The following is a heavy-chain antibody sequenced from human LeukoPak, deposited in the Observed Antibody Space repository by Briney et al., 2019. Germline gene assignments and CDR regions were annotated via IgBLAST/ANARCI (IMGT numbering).Heavy chain of an antibody. CDR1: GGTFSSYA. CDR2: IIPIFGTA. J-gene: IGHJ6*04. CDR3: ARDPTYYYGSGRSPYGMDV. D-gene: IGHD3-10*01. Sequence: SVKVSCKASGGTFSSYAINWVRQAPGQGLEWMGGIIPIFGTANYAQKFQGRVTITADKSTSTAYMELSSLRSEDTAVYYCARDPTYYYGSGRSPYGMDVWGKGTTVTVSS. V-gene: IGHV1-69*06.